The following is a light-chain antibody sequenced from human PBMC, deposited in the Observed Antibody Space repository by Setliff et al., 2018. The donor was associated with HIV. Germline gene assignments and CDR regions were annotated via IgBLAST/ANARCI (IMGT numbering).Light chain of an antibody. J-gene: IGLJ1*01. V-gene: IGLV2-23*02. CDR1: SSDVGNYNL. CDR3: CSYASYSTYV. CDR2: EVT. Sequence: QSVLTQPASVSGSPGQSITISCTGTSSDVGNYNLGSWYQQHPGKAPKIMIYEVTKRPSGVSDRFSGSKSGNTASLTISWLQADDEADYYCCSYASYSTYVFGSGTQLTVL.